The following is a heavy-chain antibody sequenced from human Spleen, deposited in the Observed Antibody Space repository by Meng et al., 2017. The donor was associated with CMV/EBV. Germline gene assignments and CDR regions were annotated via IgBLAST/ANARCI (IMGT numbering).Heavy chain of an antibody. CDR1: FTSYA. D-gene: IGHD3-3*01. V-gene: IGHV1-46*01. Sequence: FTSYAMNWVRQATGQGLEWMGIINPSGGSTSYAQKFQGRVTMTRDTSTSTVYMELSSLRSEDTAVYYCARGLTYYDFWSGHPYYFDYWGQGTLVTVSS. CDR2: INPSGGST. CDR3: ARGLTYYDFWSGHPYYFDY. J-gene: IGHJ4*02.